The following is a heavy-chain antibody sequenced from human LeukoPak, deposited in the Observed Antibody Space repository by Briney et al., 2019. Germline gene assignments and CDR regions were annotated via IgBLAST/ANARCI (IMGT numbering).Heavy chain of an antibody. D-gene: IGHD6-13*01. CDR2: IYYSGST. CDR3: ARGLAAAGIYYFDY. V-gene: IGHV4-39*07. J-gene: IGHJ4*02. CDR1: GGSISSSSYY. Sequence: SETLSLTCTVSGGSISSSSYYWGWIRQPPGKGLEWIGSIYYSGSTYYNPSLKSRVTISVDTSKNQFSLKLSSVTAADTAVYYCARGLAAAGIYYFDYWGQGTLVTVSS.